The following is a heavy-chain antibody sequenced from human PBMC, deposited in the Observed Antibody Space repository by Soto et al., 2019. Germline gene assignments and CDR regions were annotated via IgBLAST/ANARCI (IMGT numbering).Heavy chain of an antibody. Sequence: ASVKVSCKASGYTFTSYAMHWVRQAPGQRLEWMGWINAGNGNTKYSQKFQGRVTITRDTSASTAYMELSSLRSEDTAVYYCARETTDCSGGSCYLLGWGQGTLVTVSS. CDR2: INAGNGNT. V-gene: IGHV1-3*01. D-gene: IGHD2-15*01. J-gene: IGHJ4*02. CDR1: GYTFTSYA. CDR3: ARETTDCSGGSCYLLG.